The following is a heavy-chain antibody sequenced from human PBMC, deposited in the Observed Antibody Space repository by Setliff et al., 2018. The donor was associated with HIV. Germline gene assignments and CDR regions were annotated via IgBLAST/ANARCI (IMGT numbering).Heavy chain of an antibody. Sequence: PGGSLRLSCAASGFTFSSYAMSWVRQAPGKGLEWVSAISDSRGYIYYADPVPGRFTISRDNAKHSLYLQMNSLRAEDTGVYYCARGGSKKVNWMITGYGFDPWGQGILVTVSS. CDR3: ARGGSKKVNWMITGYGFDP. D-gene: IGHD1-20*01. J-gene: IGHJ5*02. V-gene: IGHV3-21*01. CDR1: GFTFSSYA. CDR2: ISDSRGYI.